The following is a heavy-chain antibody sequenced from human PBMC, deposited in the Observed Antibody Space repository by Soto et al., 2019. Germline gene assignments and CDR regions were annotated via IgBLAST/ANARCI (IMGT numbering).Heavy chain of an antibody. D-gene: IGHD2-15*01. Sequence: SETLSLTCTVSGGSISSNSHYWGWIRQPPGKGLEWIGSIYYRGSTFYAASLESRVTISVDTSKNQFSLRLSSVTAADTAVYYCARSSNPKEDIVVVVPNASPPKWYAFDIWGQGTMVTVSS. CDR3: ARSSNPKEDIVVVVPNASPPKWYAFDI. J-gene: IGHJ3*02. CDR1: GGSISSNSHY. CDR2: IYYRGST. V-gene: IGHV4-39*01.